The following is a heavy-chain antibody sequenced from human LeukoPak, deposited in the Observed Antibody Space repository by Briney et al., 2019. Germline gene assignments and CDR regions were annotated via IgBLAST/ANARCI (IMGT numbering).Heavy chain of an antibody. CDR2: VRSRAYGGTP. Sequence: GGSLRLSCIASGFTFGDYAMDWVRQAPGKGLEWVGFVRSRAYGGTPEYGASVKGRFTISRDDSKAVAYLQMNSLTAEDTAVYYCARLQGRGDNYLDYWGQGTLVTVSS. D-gene: IGHD7-27*01. CDR1: GFTFGDYA. J-gene: IGHJ4*02. V-gene: IGHV3-49*04. CDR3: ARLQGRGDNYLDY.